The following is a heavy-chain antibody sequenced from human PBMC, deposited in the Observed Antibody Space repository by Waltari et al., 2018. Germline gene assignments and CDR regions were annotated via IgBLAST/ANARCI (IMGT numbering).Heavy chain of an antibody. V-gene: IGHV1-45*02. D-gene: IGHD3-22*01. CDR3: GWAPYYYDSSGYPVDY. CDR2: IIPILGIA. Sequence: QMQLVQSGAEVKKTGSSVKVSCKASGYTFTYRYLHWVRQAPGQALEWMGWIIPILGIANYAQKFQGRVTITADKSTSTAYMELSSLRSEDTAVYYCGWAPYYYDSSGYPVDYWGQGTLVTVSS. CDR1: GYTFTYRY. J-gene: IGHJ4*02.